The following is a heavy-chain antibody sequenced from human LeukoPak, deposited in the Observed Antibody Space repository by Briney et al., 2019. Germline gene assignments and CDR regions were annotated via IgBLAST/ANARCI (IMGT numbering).Heavy chain of an antibody. J-gene: IGHJ3*02. CDR3: ARAPTTYYYDSSGYSAYAFDI. V-gene: IGHV4-61*01. D-gene: IGHD3-22*01. CDR1: GGTVGSGSYY. CDR2: IYYSGST. Sequence: SETLSLTCTVSGGTVGSGSYYWSWIRQPPGKGLEWIGYIYYSGSTDYNPPLKSRVTISVDTSNNQFSLRLSSVTAADTAVYYCARAPTTYYYDSSGYSAYAFDIWGQGTMVTVSP.